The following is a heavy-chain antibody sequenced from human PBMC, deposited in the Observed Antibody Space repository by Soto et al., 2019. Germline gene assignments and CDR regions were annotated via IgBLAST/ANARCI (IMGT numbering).Heavy chain of an antibody. D-gene: IGHD3-3*01. CDR3: VHANDFLSGTNWFDP. V-gene: IGHV2-5*02. CDR1: GFSLSTSGVG. CDR2: IYWDDDK. J-gene: IGHJ5*02. Sequence: SGPTLVNPTQTLTLTCSFSGFSLSTSGVGVGWIRQPPGKALEWLALIYWDDDKRYSPSLKSRLTITKDTSKNQVVLTMTKMDPVDTATYYCVHANDFLSGTNWFDPWGQGTLVTVSS.